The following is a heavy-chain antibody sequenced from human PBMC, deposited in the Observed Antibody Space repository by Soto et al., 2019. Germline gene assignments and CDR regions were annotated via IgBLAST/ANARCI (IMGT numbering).Heavy chain of an antibody. V-gene: IGHV1-18*01. Sequence: QVQLVQSGAEVKKPGASVTVSCKASGYTFTSYGISWVRQAPGQGLEWMGWISAYNGNTNYAQKLQGRVTMTTDTSTSTAYMELRSLRSDDTAVYYCAREEEIVVVVAATRSHFDYWGQGTLVTVSS. CDR3: AREEEIVVVVAATRSHFDY. J-gene: IGHJ4*02. CDR2: ISAYNGNT. CDR1: GYTFTSYG. D-gene: IGHD2-15*01.